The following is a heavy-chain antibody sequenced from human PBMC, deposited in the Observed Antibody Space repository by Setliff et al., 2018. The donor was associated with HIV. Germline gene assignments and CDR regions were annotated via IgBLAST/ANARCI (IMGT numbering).Heavy chain of an antibody. V-gene: IGHV4-59*01. CDR2: IYYTGST. D-gene: IGHD2-2*01. CDR1: GGSISTYF. J-gene: IGHJ4*02. Sequence: SETLSLTCTVSGGSISTYFWSWVRQTPGKGLEWIGYIYYTGSTSYNPSFRSRVTISVDTSKNQFSLMLDSVTAADTAVYYCARHAAGPDGPFDYWGQGTLVTVSS. CDR3: ARHAAGPDGPFDY.